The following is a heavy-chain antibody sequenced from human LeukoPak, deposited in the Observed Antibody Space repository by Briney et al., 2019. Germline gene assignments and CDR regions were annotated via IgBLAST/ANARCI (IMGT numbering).Heavy chain of an antibody. CDR1: GFTFSSYW. CDR2: IKQDGSEK. CDR3: ARNGEDDISGTDYYMDV. V-gene: IGHV3-7*01. Sequence: GGSLRLSCAASGFTFSSYWMSWVRQAPGKGLEWVANIKQDGSEKYYVDSVKGRFTISRDNAKSSLYLQMNSLRAEDTAVYYCARNGEDDISGTDYYMDVWGKGTTVTVSS. J-gene: IGHJ6*03. D-gene: IGHD3-9*01.